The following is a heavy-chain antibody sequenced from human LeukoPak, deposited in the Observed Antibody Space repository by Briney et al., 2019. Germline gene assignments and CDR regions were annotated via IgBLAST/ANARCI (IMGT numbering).Heavy chain of an antibody. Sequence: GGCLRLSCAASVFTFSSYRMSWVRQAPWKGLEWVANIKQDGSEKYYVDSVKGRFTISRDNAKNSLYLQMNSLRAEDTAVYYCARLVFGDYEDYWGQGTLVTVSS. V-gene: IGHV3-7*01. CDR1: VFTFSSYR. D-gene: IGHD4-17*01. CDR2: IKQDGSEK. CDR3: ARLVFGDYEDY. J-gene: IGHJ4*02.